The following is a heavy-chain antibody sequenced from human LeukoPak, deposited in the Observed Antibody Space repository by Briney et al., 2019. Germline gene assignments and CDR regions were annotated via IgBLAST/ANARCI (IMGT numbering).Heavy chain of an antibody. CDR1: AFTLVNSW. D-gene: IGHD1-14*01. CDR2: HAKENTA. CDR3: FFVEEPPRPDGFDV. V-gene: IGHV3-74*01. Sequence: PGRSLRLSCPPSAFTLVNSWVHWVRQAPGRGLVWVSLHAKENTATDADCVKSRITNSRDNARNPVSLQMNNLTIEDTAVYYCFFVEEPPRPDGFDVWGQGTMIAVSS. J-gene: IGHJ3*01.